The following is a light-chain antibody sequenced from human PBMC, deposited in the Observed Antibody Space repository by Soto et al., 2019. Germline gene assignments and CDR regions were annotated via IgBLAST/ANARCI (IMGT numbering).Light chain of an antibody. CDR2: GAS. Sequence: EIVMTQSPATLSVSPVERATLSCRSSQSVRHNNLNWYQQKPGQAPRLLIYGASSRATGIPDRFSGSGSGTEFTLIISSLQSEDSAVYYCQQYNSWLWTFGQGTKVDI. CDR3: QQYNSWLWT. CDR1: QSVRHNN. V-gene: IGKV3D-15*01. J-gene: IGKJ1*01.